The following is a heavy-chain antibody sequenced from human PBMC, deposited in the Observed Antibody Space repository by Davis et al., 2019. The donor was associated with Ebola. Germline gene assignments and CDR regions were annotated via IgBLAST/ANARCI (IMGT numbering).Heavy chain of an antibody. CDR3: AKADCSGGSCYGIDY. CDR1: GFTFSSYA. CDR2: ISGSVDST. D-gene: IGHD2-15*01. Sequence: GESLKISCAASGFTFSSYAMSWVRQAPGKGLEWVSAISGSVDSTYYADSVKGRFTISRDNSKNTLYLQMNSLRAEDTAVYYCAKADCSGGSCYGIDYWGQGTLVTVSS. J-gene: IGHJ4*02. V-gene: IGHV3-23*01.